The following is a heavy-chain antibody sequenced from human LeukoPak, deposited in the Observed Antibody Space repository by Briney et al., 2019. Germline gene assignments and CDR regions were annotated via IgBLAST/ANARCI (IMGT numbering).Heavy chain of an antibody. Sequence: GGSLRLSCAASGFTFSSYAMSWVRQAPGKGLEWVSAISGSGGSTYYADSVKGRFTISRDNSKNTLYLQMNSLRAEDTAVYYCAKTPYGSGSYFAGNFDYWGQGTLVTVSS. V-gene: IGHV3-23*01. CDR1: GFTFSSYA. D-gene: IGHD3-10*01. J-gene: IGHJ4*02. CDR2: ISGSGGST. CDR3: AKTPYGSGSYFAGNFDY.